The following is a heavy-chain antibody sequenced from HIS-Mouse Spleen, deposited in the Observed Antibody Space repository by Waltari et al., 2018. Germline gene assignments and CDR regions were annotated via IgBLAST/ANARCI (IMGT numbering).Heavy chain of an antibody. CDR2: IYYSGST. V-gene: IGHV4-39*07. CDR1: GGSISSSTSY. D-gene: IGHD6-13*01. Sequence: QLQLQESGPGLVKPSETLSLTCTVSGGSISSSTSYLVWLRQPPGKGLEWIGSIYYSGSTYYNPSLKSRVTISVDTSKNQFSLKLSSVTAADTAVYYCAREIPYSSSWYDWYFDLWGRGTLVTVSS. J-gene: IGHJ2*01. CDR3: AREIPYSSSWYDWYFDL.